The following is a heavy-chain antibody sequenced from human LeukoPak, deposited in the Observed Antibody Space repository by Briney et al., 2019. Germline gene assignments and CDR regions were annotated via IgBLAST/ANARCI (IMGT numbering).Heavy chain of an antibody. CDR2: IYPADSDT. CDR3: ARRYSGSSVDY. D-gene: IGHD1-26*01. V-gene: IGHV5-51*01. Sequence: GESLKISCKGSGYSFTNYWIGWVRQMPGKGLEWMGIIYPADSDTRYSPSFQGRVTISADKSISTAYLQWSSLKASDTAMYFCARRYSGSSVDYWGQGTLVTVSS. CDR1: GYSFTNYW. J-gene: IGHJ4*02.